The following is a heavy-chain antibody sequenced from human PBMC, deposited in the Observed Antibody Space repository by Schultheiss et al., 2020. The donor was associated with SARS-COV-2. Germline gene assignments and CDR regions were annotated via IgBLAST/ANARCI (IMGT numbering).Heavy chain of an antibody. CDR3: ARDMGYSSSWYYFDY. V-gene: IGHV1-18*04. CDR1: GYTFSSYG. D-gene: IGHD6-13*01. CDR2: ISAYNGNT. J-gene: IGHJ4*02. Sequence: ASVKVSCKAFGYTFSSYGVSWVRQAPGQGLEWMGWISAYNGNTNYAQKLQGRVTMTTDTSTSTAYMELRSLSSDDTAVYYCARDMGYSSSWYYFDYWGQGTLVTVSS.